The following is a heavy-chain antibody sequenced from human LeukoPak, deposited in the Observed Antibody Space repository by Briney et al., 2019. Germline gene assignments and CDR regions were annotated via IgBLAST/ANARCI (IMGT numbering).Heavy chain of an antibody. D-gene: IGHD6-19*01. CDR2: MNPNSGNT. Sequence: ASVKVSCKASGYTFTSYDINWVRQATGQGLEWMGWMNPNSGNTAYAQKLQGRVTITRNTSISTAYMELSSLRSEDTAVYYCASYIAVTGWGAFDIWGQGTMVTVSS. CDR3: ASYIAVTGWGAFDI. CDR1: GYTFTSYD. V-gene: IGHV1-8*03. J-gene: IGHJ3*02.